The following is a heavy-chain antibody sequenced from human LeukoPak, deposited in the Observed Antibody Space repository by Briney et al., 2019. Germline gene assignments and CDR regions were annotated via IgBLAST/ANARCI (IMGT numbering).Heavy chain of an antibody. CDR2: ISSNGGST. J-gene: IGHJ4*02. CDR1: GLTFSSYG. CDR3: ARVRGYSYGSSDY. V-gene: IGHV3-64*01. D-gene: IGHD5-18*01. Sequence: GGSLRLSCAASGLTFSSYGMHWVRQAPGKGLEYVSAISSNGGSTYYANSVKGRFTISRDNSKNTLYLQMGSLRAEDMAVYYCARVRGYSYGSSDYWGQGTLVTVSS.